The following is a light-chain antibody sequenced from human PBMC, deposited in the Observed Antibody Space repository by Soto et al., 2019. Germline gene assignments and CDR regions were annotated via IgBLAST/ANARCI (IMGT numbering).Light chain of an antibody. J-gene: IGKJ5*01. CDR1: QSISIY. CDR2: GAS. CDR3: FQYGSSPNI. Sequence: QKTDSTSSPTAYMRERDAMSCRASQSISIYLNWYQLKPGKAPNLLMYGASYLKSGVPTRFSGSGPGTDFILAISRLEAEDFAVDYCFQYGSSPNIFAQGTLLAIK. V-gene: IGKV1-39*01.